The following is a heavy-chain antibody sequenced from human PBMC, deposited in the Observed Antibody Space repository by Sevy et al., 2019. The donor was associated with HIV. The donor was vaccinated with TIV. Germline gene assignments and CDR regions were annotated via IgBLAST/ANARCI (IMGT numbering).Heavy chain of an antibody. V-gene: IGHV3-21*01. D-gene: IGHD4-17*01. CDR3: ARGLFLDDYGDYFGYYYGMDV. Sequence: GGSLRLSCAASGFTFSSYSMNWVRQAPGKGLEWVSSISSSSSYLYYADSVKGRFTISRDNAKNSLYLQMNSLRAEDTAVYYCARGLFLDDYGDYFGYYYGMDVWGQGTTVIVSS. CDR2: ISSSSSYL. J-gene: IGHJ6*02. CDR1: GFTFSSYS.